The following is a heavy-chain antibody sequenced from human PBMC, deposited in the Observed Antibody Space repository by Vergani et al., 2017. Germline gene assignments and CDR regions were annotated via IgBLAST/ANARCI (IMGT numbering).Heavy chain of an antibody. CDR2: IYPADSDT. J-gene: IGHJ4*02. D-gene: IGHD1-1*01. V-gene: IGHV5-51*01. Sequence: EVELVQSGPEMRKPGESLKISCKGSEYSFGNYWIGWVRQMPGKCLEWMGIIYPADSDTRYSPSFQGQVTISADKSISTAFLQWDSLKASDTALYYCARQTTYTDSWGQGTLVTVSS. CDR3: ARQTTYTDS. CDR1: EYSFGNYW.